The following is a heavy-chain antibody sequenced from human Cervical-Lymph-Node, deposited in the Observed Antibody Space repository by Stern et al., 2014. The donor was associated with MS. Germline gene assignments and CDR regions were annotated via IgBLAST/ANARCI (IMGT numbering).Heavy chain of an antibody. D-gene: IGHD6-6*01. CDR1: GFTISMYV. J-gene: IGHJ4*02. Sequence: QVQLVQSGGGGVQPGRSLRLSCAASGFTISMYVMSWVRQSPGKGLEWVAVMSDDGSGKTNEDSVKGRFTISRDNSQNTLYLQMNNLRPEDTAVYYCAKSYGSSSATHLFDSWGQGTLVTVSS. CDR2: MSDDGSGK. V-gene: IGHV3-30*18. CDR3: AKSYGSSSATHLFDS.